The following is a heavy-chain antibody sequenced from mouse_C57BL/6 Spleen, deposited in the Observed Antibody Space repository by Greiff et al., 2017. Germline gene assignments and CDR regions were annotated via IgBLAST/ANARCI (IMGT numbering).Heavy chain of an antibody. Sequence: VQLQQSGPELVKPGASVKISCKASGYTFTDYYMNWVKQSHGKSLEWIGDINPNNGGTSYNQKFKGKATLTVDKSSSTAYMELRSLTSEDSAVYYCARWQTGYAMDYWGQGTSVTVSS. CDR3: ARWQTGYAMDY. CDR2: INPNNGGT. D-gene: IGHD4-1*01. J-gene: IGHJ4*01. CDR1: GYTFTDYY. V-gene: IGHV1-26*01.